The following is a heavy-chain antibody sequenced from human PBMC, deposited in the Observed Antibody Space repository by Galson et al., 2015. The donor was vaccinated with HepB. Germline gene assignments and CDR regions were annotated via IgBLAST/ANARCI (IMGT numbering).Heavy chain of an antibody. V-gene: IGHV3-33*08. CDR1: GFTFSSYG. CDR3: AREVLKLLPYYGSSGYYDGYFDY. D-gene: IGHD3-22*01. Sequence: SLRLSCAASGFTFSSYGMHWVRQAPGKGLEWVAVIWYDGSNKYYADSVKGRFTISRDNSKNTLYLQMNSLRAEDTAVYYCAREVLKLLPYYGSSGYYDGYFDYWGQGTLVTVSS. J-gene: IGHJ4*02. CDR2: IWYDGSNK.